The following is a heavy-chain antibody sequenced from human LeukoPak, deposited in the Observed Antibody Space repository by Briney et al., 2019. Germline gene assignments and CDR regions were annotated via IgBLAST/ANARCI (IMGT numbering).Heavy chain of an antibody. CDR2: ISYDGSNK. CDR3: ARESGIVVVIEDAFDI. Sequence: GGSLRLSCAASGFTFSSYWMHWVRQAPGKGLEWVAVISYDGSNKYYADSVKGRFTISRDNSKNTLYLQMNSLRAEDTAVYYCARESGIVVVIEDAFDIWGQGTMVTVSS. V-gene: IGHV3-30-3*01. J-gene: IGHJ3*02. D-gene: IGHD3-22*01. CDR1: GFTFSSYW.